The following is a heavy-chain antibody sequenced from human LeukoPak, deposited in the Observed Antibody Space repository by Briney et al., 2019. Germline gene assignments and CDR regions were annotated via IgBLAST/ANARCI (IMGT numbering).Heavy chain of an antibody. CDR3: TKDLHCSGGSCYDWFDP. Sequence: GGSLRLSCAASGFTFSNAWMSWVRQAPGKGLEWVSYISSSSSTIYYADSVKGRFTISRDNSKNTLSLQMNSLRAEDTAVYYCTKDLHCSGGSCYDWFDPWGQGTLVTVSS. V-gene: IGHV3-48*01. CDR1: GFTFSNAW. D-gene: IGHD2-15*01. CDR2: ISSSSSTI. J-gene: IGHJ5*02.